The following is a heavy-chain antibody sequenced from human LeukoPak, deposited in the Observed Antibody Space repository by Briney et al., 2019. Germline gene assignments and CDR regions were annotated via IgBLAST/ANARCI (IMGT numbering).Heavy chain of an antibody. Sequence: PSETLSLTCTVSGGSISSSSYSWGWIRQPPGKGLEWIGSIYYSGSTFYNPSLKSRFTISVDTSKNQFSLKLSSVTAADTAVYYCARQGSGRSSDYWGQGTLVTVSS. CDR2: IYYSGST. J-gene: IGHJ4*02. D-gene: IGHD1-26*01. CDR3: ARQGSGRSSDY. V-gene: IGHV4-39*01. CDR1: GGSISSSSYS.